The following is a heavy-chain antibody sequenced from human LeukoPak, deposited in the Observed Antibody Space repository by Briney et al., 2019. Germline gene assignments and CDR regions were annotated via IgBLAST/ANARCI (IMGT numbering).Heavy chain of an antibody. CDR1: GDSISNSNYY. CDR3: ARHRTQFHISTGYRQETDFDS. Sequence: SETLSLTCTVSGDSISNSNYYWGWIRQPPGKGLEWIGSIYYSGGTYYNPSLKSRVTISVDTSKNQFSLNLNSVTAADTAVYFCARHRTQFHISTGYRQETDFDSWGQGTLVTVSS. J-gene: IGHJ4*02. V-gene: IGHV4-39*01. CDR2: IYYSGGT. D-gene: IGHD3-9*01.